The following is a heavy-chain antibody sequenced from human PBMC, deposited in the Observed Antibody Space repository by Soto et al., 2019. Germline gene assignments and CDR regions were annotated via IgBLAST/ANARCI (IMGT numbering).Heavy chain of an antibody. CDR2: IYYSGST. V-gene: IGHV4-31*03. J-gene: IGHJ6*03. CDR1: GGSISSGGYY. CDR3: ARGNAGWFGELTKSYYYMDV. D-gene: IGHD3-10*01. Sequence: PSETLSLTCTVSGGSISSGGYYWSWIRQHPGKGLEWIGYIYYSGSTYYNPSLKSRVTISVDTSKNQFSLKLSSVTAADTAVYYCARGNAGWFGELTKSYYYMDVWGKGTTVTVSS.